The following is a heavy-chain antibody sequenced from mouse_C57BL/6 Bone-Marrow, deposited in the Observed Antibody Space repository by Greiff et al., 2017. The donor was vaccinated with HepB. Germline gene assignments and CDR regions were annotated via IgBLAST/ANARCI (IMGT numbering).Heavy chain of an antibody. D-gene: IGHD2-5*01. CDR3: AREKAYYSNYDV. CDR2: IYPGSGNT. V-gene: IGHV1-76*01. CDR1: GYTFTDYY. J-gene: IGHJ1*03. Sequence: QVHVKQSGAELVRPGASVKLSCKASGYTFTDYYINWVKQRPGQGLEWIARIYPGSGNTYYNEKFKGKATLTAEKSSSTAYMQLSSLTSEDSAVYFCAREKAYYSNYDVWGTGTTVTVSS.